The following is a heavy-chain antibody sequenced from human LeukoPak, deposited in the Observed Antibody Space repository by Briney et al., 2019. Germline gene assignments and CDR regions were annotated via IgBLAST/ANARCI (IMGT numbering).Heavy chain of an antibody. V-gene: IGHV3-74*01. J-gene: IGHJ4*02. Sequence: GGSLRLSCAASGFTFSSYWMHWVRQAPGKGLVWVSRINTDGSSTSYADSVKGRFTISRDNSKNTVSLEMNSLRAEDTAVYYCAKDVNSYCIGDCSDYWGQGTLVTASS. CDR3: AKDVNSYCIGDCSDY. D-gene: IGHD2-21*01. CDR1: GFTFSSYW. CDR2: INTDGSST.